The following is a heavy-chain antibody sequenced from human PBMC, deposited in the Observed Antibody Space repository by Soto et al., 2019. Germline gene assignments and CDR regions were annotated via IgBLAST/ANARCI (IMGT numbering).Heavy chain of an antibody. J-gene: IGHJ3*02. CDR3: ARDGSGGSRFVGTWAEDAFDI. CDR1: GFTFSSYG. D-gene: IGHD2-15*01. CDR2: IWYDGSNK. V-gene: IGHV3-33*01. Sequence: GGSLRLSCAASGFTFSSYGMHWVRQAPGKGLEWVAVIWYDGSNKYYADSVKGRFTISRDNSKNTLYLQMNSLRAEDTAVYYCARDGSGGSRFVGTWAEDAFDIWGQGTMVTVSS.